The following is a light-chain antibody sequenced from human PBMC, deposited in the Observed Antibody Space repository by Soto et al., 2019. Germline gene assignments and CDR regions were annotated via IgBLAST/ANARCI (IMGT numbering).Light chain of an antibody. J-gene: IGKJ2*01. CDR2: AAS. V-gene: IGKV1-39*01. CDR3: QQSYSTPRT. CDR1: QGFSDP. Sequence: DIQMTQSPSSRSASEGDRFTVTCRASQGFSDPLNWYQQRPGKAPKLLIYAASGLQSGVPSRFSGSGSGTDFTLTISSLQPEDFATYYCQQSYSTPRTFGQGTKLEIK.